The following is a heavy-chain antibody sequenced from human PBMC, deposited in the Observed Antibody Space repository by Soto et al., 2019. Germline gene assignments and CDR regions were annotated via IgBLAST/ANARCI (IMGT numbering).Heavy chain of an antibody. D-gene: IGHD5-18*01. CDR2: ISAYNGNT. V-gene: IGHV1-18*01. J-gene: IGHJ4*02. CDR3: AREADSYGYGDFDY. CDR1: GYTFTSYG. Sequence: SVKGSCKAAGYTFTSYGISWVRQAPGQGLEWMGWISAYNGNTNYAQKLQGRVTMTTDTSTSTAYMELRSLRSDDTAVYYCAREADSYGYGDFDYWGQGTLVTVSS.